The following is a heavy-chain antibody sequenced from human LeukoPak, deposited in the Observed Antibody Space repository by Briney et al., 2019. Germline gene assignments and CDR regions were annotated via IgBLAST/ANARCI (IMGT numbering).Heavy chain of an antibody. Sequence: SETLSLTCAVSGGSISSSNWWSWVRQPPGKGLEWIGRIYTSGSTKYNPSLKSRVSISVDTSKNQFSLKLSSVTAADTAVYYCARTGSGRTNYYYYMDVWGKGTTVTISS. J-gene: IGHJ6*03. CDR3: ARTGSGRTNYYYYMDV. CDR1: GGSISSSNW. V-gene: IGHV4-4*02. CDR2: IYTSGST. D-gene: IGHD6-19*01.